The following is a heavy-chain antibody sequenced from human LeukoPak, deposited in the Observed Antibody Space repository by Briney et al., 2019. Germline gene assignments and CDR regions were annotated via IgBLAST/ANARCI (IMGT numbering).Heavy chain of an antibody. J-gene: IGHJ3*02. CDR3: ARDLGITGTHAFDI. V-gene: IGHV4-59*01. CDR1: GGSISSYY. Sequence: PSETLSLTCTVSGGSISSYYWSWIRQPPGKGLEWIGHIYYSGSTNYNPSLKSRVTISVDTSKNQFSLKLSSVTAADTAVYYCARDLGITGTHAFDIWGQGTMVTVSS. CDR2: IYYSGST. D-gene: IGHD1/OR15-1a*01.